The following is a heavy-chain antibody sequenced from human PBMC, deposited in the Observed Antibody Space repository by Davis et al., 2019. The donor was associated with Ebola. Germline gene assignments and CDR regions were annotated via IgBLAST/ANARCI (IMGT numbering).Heavy chain of an antibody. J-gene: IGHJ5*02. V-gene: IGHV3-7*01. Sequence: GESLKISCVVSGFTFSSYWMSWVRQAPGTGLEWVSTIKQDGSEKYYVDSVKGRFTISSDNAKKSLYLQMKSLRAEDTAVYYCARGSHRIQLWFSGWFDPWGQGTLVTVSS. CDR1: GFTFSSYW. D-gene: IGHD5-18*01. CDR3: ARGSHRIQLWFSGWFDP. CDR2: IKQDGSEK.